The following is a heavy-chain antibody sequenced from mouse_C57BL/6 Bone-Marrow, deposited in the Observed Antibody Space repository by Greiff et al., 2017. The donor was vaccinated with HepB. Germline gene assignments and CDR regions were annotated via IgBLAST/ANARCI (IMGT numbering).Heavy chain of an antibody. CDR2: INPNNGGT. CDR1: GYTFTDYN. D-gene: IGHD1-1*01. CDR3: ARGLSITTVVAHWYFDV. Sequence: VQLQQSGPELVKPGASVKIPCKASGYTFTDYNMDWVKQSHGKSLEWIGDINPNNGGTIYNQKFKGKATLTVDTSSSTAYMELRSLTSEETAVYYCARGLSITTVVAHWYFDVWGTGTTVTVSS. V-gene: IGHV1-18*01. J-gene: IGHJ1*03.